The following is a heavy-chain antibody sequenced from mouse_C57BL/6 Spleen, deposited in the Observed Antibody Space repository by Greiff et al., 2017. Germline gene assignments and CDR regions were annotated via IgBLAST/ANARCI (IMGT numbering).Heavy chain of an antibody. CDR2: IHPNSGST. CDR3: ARYYYGSSSWYFDV. J-gene: IGHJ1*03. Sequence: QVQLQQPGAELVKPGASVKLSCKASGYTFTSYWMHWVKQRPGQGLEWIGMIHPNSGSTNYNEKFKSKATLTVDKSSSTAYMQLSSLTSEDSEVYDGARYYYGSSSWYFDVWGTGTTVTVSS. CDR1: GYTFTSYW. V-gene: IGHV1-64*01. D-gene: IGHD1-1*01.